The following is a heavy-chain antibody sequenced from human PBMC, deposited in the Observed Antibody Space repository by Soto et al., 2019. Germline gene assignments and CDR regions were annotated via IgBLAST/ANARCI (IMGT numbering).Heavy chain of an antibody. Sequence: GASVKVSCKASGGTFSSYAISWVRQAPGQGLEWMGGIIPIFGTANYAQKFQGRVTITADESTSTAYMELSSLRSEDTAVYYCASNLGYCSGGSCSYDAFDIWGQGTMVTVSS. J-gene: IGHJ3*02. D-gene: IGHD2-15*01. V-gene: IGHV1-69*13. CDR1: GGTFSSYA. CDR2: IIPIFGTA. CDR3: ASNLGYCSGGSCSYDAFDI.